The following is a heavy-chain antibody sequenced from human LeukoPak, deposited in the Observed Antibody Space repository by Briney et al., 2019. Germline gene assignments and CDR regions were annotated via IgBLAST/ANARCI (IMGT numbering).Heavy chain of an antibody. CDR1: GGSISSYY. J-gene: IGHJ4*02. CDR2: IYYSGST. V-gene: IGHV4-59*01. CDR3: ARVSGYDWESFYDY. D-gene: IGHD5-12*01. Sequence: SETLSLTCTVSGGSISSYYWSWIRQPPGKGLEWVGYIYYSGSTNYNPSLKSRVTISVDTSKNQFSLKLNSVTAADTAVYYCARVSGYDWESFYDYWGQGTLVTVSS.